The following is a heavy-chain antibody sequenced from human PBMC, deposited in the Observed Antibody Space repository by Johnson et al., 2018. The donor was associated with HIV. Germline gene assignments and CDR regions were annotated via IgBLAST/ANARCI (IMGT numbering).Heavy chain of an antibody. Sequence: QVQLVESGGGLVQPGGSLRLSCAASGFTFSDYYMSWIRQAPGKGLEWVSPIRNSVGATYYADSVEGRFTISRDNSKNTRYLQMNGLGAADTAVYYCAKVGGGGFDIWGQGTMVTVCS. J-gene: IGHJ3*02. D-gene: IGHD2-15*01. V-gene: IGHV3-11*01. CDR3: AKVGGGGFDI. CDR1: GFTFSDYY. CDR2: IRNSVGAT.